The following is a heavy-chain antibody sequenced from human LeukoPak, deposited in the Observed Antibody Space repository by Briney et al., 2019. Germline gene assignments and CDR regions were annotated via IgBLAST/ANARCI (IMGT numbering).Heavy chain of an antibody. Sequence: TGESLKISCKGSGYSFTNYWIGWVRQMPGKGLEWMGIIWPGDSDTRYSPSFQGQVTISADKSTSTAYLQWSSLKASDTAMYYCARRRSSGYYYDFDYWGQGTLVTVSS. J-gene: IGHJ4*02. CDR1: GYSFTNYW. CDR3: ARRRSSGYYYDFDY. CDR2: IWPGDSDT. V-gene: IGHV5-51*01. D-gene: IGHD3-22*01.